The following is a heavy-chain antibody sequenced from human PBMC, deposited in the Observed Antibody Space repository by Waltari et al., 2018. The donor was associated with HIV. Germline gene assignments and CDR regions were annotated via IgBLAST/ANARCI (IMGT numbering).Heavy chain of an antibody. V-gene: IGHV4-61*02. CDR3: ARARVRSGYGLYYYYGMDV. J-gene: IGHJ6*02. D-gene: IGHD5-12*01. CDR2: IDTSGNT. CDR1: GGSISSGSSY. Sequence: QVQLQESGPGLVKPSQTLSLTCTVSGGSISSGSSYWRWLRQPAGKGLEWIGRIDTSGNTDYNPSLKSRVTISVDTSKNQFSLKLTSVTAADTAVYYCARARVRSGYGLYYYYGMDVWGQGTTVTVSS.